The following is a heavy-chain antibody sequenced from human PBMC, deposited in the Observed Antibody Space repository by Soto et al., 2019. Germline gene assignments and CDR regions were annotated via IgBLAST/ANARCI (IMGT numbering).Heavy chain of an antibody. D-gene: IGHD3-10*01. CDR1: GFDFRGYG. CDR2: ASYDGSET. J-gene: IGHJ4*02. CDR3: VRDSGWPILNFDS. Sequence: PGGSLRLSCAASGFDFRGYGIHWVRQAPGRGLEWVAAASYDGSETYYADSAKGRFTVSKEISKNTVFLQMNALRHEDTALYFCVRDSGWPILNFDSWGQGTLVTVSS. V-gene: IGHV3-30*03.